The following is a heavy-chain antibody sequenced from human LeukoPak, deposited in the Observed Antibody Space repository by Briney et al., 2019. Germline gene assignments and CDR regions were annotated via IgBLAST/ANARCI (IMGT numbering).Heavy chain of an antibody. CDR3: AKATTGIAVAGSLDY. CDR2: ISGSGGST. CDR1: GFTFSTYG. D-gene: IGHD6-19*01. J-gene: IGHJ4*02. Sequence: GGSLRLSCEASGFTFSTYGINWVRQAPGKGLEWVSAISGSGGSTYYADSVKGRFTISRDNSKNTLYLQMNSLRAEDTAVYYCAKATTGIAVAGSLDYWGQGTLVTVSS. V-gene: IGHV3-23*01.